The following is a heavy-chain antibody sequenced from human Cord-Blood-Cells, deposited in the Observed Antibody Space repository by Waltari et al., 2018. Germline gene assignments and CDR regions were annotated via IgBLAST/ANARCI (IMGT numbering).Heavy chain of an antibody. J-gene: IGHJ6*02. CDR3: AKAGSF. Sequence: DVQWVESGGGLVQPGRSPRLSCAASGFTFDDSAMHWVRQAPGKGLEWVLGISWNSGSIGYADSVKGRFTIARDNAKNSLYLQMSSLRAEDTALYYCAKAGSFWGQGTTVTVSS. CDR1: GFTFDDSA. CDR2: ISWNSGSI. V-gene: IGHV3-9*01.